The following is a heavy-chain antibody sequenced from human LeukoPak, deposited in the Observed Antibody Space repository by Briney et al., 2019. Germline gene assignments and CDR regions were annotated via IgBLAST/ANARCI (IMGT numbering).Heavy chain of an antibody. V-gene: IGHV4-59*08. J-gene: IGHJ4*02. Sequence: PSETLSLTCSVSGGSINSCYWSWIRQPPGKGLEWIGYIFYSGSTNYNPSLESRVTISVDTSKNQFSLKLSSVTAADTAVYYCARLQFGSGNYHEVDHWGQGTLVTVSS. D-gene: IGHD3-22*01. CDR2: IFYSGST. CDR1: GGSINSCY. CDR3: ARLQFGSGNYHEVDH.